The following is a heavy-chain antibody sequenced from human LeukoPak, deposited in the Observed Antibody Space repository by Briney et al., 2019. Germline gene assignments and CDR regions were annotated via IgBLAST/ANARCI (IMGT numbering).Heavy chain of an antibody. CDR1: GFTFSSIW. CDR3: ATGGGSPDP. J-gene: IGHJ5*02. Sequence: GGSLRLSCAASGFTFSSIWMSWVRQAPGKGLEWVASIKEDGSDKYYVDSVKGRFTISRDNAKNSLDLQMNSLRVDDTAVYYCATGGGSPDPWGRGTLVTVSS. CDR2: IKEDGSDK. D-gene: IGHD2-15*01. V-gene: IGHV3-7*01.